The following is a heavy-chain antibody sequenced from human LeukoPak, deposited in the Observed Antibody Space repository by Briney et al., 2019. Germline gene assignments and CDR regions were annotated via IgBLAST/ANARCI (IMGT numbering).Heavy chain of an antibody. Sequence: SVKVSCKASGGTFSSYTISWVRQAPGQGLEWMGRIIPILGIANYAQKFQGRVTITADKSTSTAYMELSSLRSEDTAVYYCARDLERRRNWFDPWGQGTLVTVSA. V-gene: IGHV1-69*04. CDR3: ARDLERRRNWFDP. CDR2: IIPILGIA. CDR1: GGTFSSYT. D-gene: IGHD1-1*01. J-gene: IGHJ5*02.